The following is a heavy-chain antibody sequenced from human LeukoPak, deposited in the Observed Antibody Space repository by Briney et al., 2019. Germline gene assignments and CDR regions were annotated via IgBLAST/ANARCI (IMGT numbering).Heavy chain of an antibody. J-gene: IGHJ4*02. V-gene: IGHV3-7*01. CDR1: GLTFDSYA. CDR2: IKLDGSQK. CDR3: ATVAGDCSGGRCYLLRFDY. Sequence: PGGSLRLSCAASGLTFDSYAMNWVRQAPGKGLEWVANIKLDGSQKDYVDSVKGRFTISRDNAKNSLYLQMNSLRGDDTAVYYCATVAGDCSGGRCYLLRFDYWGQGTLVTVSS. D-gene: IGHD2-15*01.